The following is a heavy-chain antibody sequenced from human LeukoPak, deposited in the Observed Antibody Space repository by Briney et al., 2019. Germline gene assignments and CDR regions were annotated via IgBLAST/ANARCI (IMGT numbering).Heavy chain of an antibody. J-gene: IGHJ6*03. CDR2: MNPNSGNT. V-gene: IGHV1-8*03. CDR3: ARSPGIAAALLNYYYYYMDV. CDR1: GYTFTGYY. D-gene: IGHD6-13*01. Sequence: ASVKVSCKASGYTFTGYYMHWVRQAPGQGLEWMGWMNPNSGNTGYAQKFQGRVTITRNTSISTAYMELSSLRSEDTAVYYCARSPGIAAALLNYYYYYMDVWGKGTTVTVSS.